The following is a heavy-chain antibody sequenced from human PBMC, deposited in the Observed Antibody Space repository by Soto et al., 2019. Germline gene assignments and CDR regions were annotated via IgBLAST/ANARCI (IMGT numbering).Heavy chain of an antibody. CDR3: ARDYTKGELNYYYGMDV. CDR2: IIPIFGTA. Sequence: SVKVSCKASGGTFSSYAISWVRQAPGQGLEWMGGIIPIFGTANYAQKFQGRVTITADESTSTAYMELSSLRSEDTAVYYCARDYTKGELNYYYGMDVWGQGTTVTVSS. V-gene: IGHV1-69*13. J-gene: IGHJ6*02. D-gene: IGHD3-10*01. CDR1: GGTFSSYA.